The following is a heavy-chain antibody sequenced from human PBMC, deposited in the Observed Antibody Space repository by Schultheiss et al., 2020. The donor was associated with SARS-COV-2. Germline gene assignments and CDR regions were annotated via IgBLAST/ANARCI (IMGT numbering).Heavy chain of an antibody. V-gene: IGHV4-59*12. J-gene: IGHJ4*02. CDR1: GGSFSGYY. CDR3: ASLYGSGGN. D-gene: IGHD3-10*01. Sequence: SETLSLTCAVYGGSFSGYYWSWIRQPPGRGLEWIGSIYYSGSTKYNPSLKSRVTISVDTSKNQFSLKLSSVTAADTAVYYCASLYGSGGNWGQGTLVTVSS. CDR2: IYYSGST.